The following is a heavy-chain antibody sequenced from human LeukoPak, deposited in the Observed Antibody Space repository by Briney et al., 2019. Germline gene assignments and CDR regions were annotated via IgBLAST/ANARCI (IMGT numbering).Heavy chain of an antibody. CDR1: GFTFSSYS. D-gene: IGHD3-16*01. CDR2: ITSSSNTI. V-gene: IGHV3-48*04. Sequence: PGGSLRLSCAASGFTFSSYSVNWVRQAPGKGLEWVSYITSSSNTIYYADSVKGRFTISRDNAKNSLYLQMNSLRAEDTAVYYCARLRSYGYYYDGMDVWGQGTTVTVSS. CDR3: ARLRSYGYYYDGMDV. J-gene: IGHJ6*02.